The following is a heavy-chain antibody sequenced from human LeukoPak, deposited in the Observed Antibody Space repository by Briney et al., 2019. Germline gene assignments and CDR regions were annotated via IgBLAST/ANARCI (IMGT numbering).Heavy chain of an antibody. Sequence: GRSLRLSCAASGFTFSSYWMHWVRQAPGKGLVWVSRINSDGSSTSYADSVKGRFTISRDNAKNTLYLQMNSLRAEDTAVYYCARQETITMVRGVPFDYWGQGTLVTVSS. J-gene: IGHJ4*02. D-gene: IGHD3-10*01. V-gene: IGHV3-74*01. CDR1: GFTFSSYW. CDR3: ARQETITMVRGVPFDY. CDR2: INSDGSST.